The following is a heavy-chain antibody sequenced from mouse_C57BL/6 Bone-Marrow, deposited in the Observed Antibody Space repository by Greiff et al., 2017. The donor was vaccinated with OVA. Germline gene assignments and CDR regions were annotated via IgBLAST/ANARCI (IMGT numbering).Heavy chain of an antibody. CDR1: GYTFTSYW. CDR3: ARSDYYSNLFAY. Sequence: QVQLKQPGAELVKPGASVKMSCKASGYTFTSYWITWVKQRPGQGLEWIGDIYPGSGSTNYNEKFKSKATLTVDTSSSTAYMQLSSLTSEDSAVYYCARSDYYSNLFAYWGQGTLVTVSA. J-gene: IGHJ3*01. V-gene: IGHV1-55*01. D-gene: IGHD2-5*01. CDR2: IYPGSGST.